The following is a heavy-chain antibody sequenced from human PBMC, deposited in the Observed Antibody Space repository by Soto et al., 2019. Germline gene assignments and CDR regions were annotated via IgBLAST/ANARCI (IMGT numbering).Heavy chain of an antibody. J-gene: IGHJ6*02. D-gene: IGHD3-10*01. CDR3: SSRVLLWFGEPYYGMDV. Sequence: QVQLVESGGGVVQPGRSLRLSCAASGFTFSSYGMHWVRQAPGKGLEWVAVISYDGSNKYYADSVKGRFTISRDNSKKSLYLQMNSLRAEDTAVYYCSSRVLLWFGEPYYGMDVWGQGTTVTVSS. CDR1: GFTFSSYG. CDR2: ISYDGSNK. V-gene: IGHV3-30*03.